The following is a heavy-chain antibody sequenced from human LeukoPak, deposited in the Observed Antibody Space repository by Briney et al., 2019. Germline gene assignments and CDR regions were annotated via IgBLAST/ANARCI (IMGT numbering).Heavy chain of an antibody. Sequence: GRSLRLSCAASGFTSSHYWMSWVRQAPGKGLEWVANIKQDGSERYYVDSVKGRLTISRDNAKNSVYLQMNSLRAEDTAVYYCARDRPTMFSYMDVWGKGTTVTVSS. J-gene: IGHJ6*03. CDR1: GFTSSHYW. CDR2: IKQDGSER. CDR3: ARDRPTMFSYMDV. V-gene: IGHV3-7*01. D-gene: IGHD3-9*01.